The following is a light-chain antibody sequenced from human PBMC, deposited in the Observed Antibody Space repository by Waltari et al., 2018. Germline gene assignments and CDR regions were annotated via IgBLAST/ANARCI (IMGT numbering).Light chain of an antibody. V-gene: IGKV3-15*01. J-gene: IGKJ1*01. CDR1: QSVGTS. CDR3: QQYDDWPRT. Sequence: EIVMTQSPASLSVSPGDRVTHSCRASQSVGTSLAWYQQRPGRAPRLLVYRASTRASDIPARFSGSGSGTDFTLSISTLQSEDFAVYYCQQYDDWPRTFGQGTKVEIK. CDR2: RAS.